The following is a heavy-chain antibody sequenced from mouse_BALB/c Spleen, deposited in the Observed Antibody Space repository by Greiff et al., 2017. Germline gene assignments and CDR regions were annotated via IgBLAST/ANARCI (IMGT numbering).Heavy chain of an antibody. Sequence: DVKLVESGGGLVKPGGSLKLSCAASGFTFSSYAMSWVRQTPEKRLEWVASISSGGSTYYPDSVKGRFTISRDNARNILYLQMSSLRSEDTAMYYCARYYGNYEDAMDYWGQGTSVTVSS. CDR1: GFTFSSYA. D-gene: IGHD2-1*01. V-gene: IGHV5-6-5*01. J-gene: IGHJ4*01. CDR3: ARYYGNYEDAMDY. CDR2: ISSGGST.